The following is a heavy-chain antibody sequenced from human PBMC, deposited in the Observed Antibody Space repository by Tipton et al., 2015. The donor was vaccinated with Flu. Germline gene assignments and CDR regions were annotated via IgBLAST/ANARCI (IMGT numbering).Heavy chain of an antibody. CDR2: ISSSATTI. CDR1: GFTFSNYE. J-gene: IGHJ4*02. Sequence: QLVQSGGGLVQPGGSLRLSCAASGFTFSNYEMNWVRQAPGKGLEWLSYISSSATTISYADSVRGRFTISRDNAKNSLYLQLNSLRAEDTALYYCARLEGWYYGSGSYVYFDCWGQGTLVTVSS. V-gene: IGHV3-48*03. CDR3: ARLEGWYYGSGSYVYFDC. D-gene: IGHD3-10*01.